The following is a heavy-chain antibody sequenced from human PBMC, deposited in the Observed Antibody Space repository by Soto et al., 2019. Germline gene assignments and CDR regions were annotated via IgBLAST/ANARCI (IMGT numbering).Heavy chain of an antibody. J-gene: IGHJ4*02. D-gene: IGHD5-18*01. V-gene: IGHV1-46*01. Sequence: ASVKVSCKASGYTFTSYYMHWVRQAPGQGLEWMGIINPSGGSTSHAQKFQGRVTMTRDTSTSTVYMELSSLRSEDTAVYYCARVGYSYGALDYWGQGTLVTVSS. CDR3: ARVGYSYGALDY. CDR1: GYTFTSYY. CDR2: INPSGGST.